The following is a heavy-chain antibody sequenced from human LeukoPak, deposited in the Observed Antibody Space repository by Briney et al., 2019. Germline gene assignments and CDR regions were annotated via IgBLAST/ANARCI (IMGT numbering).Heavy chain of an antibody. CDR1: GYTFTSYY. CDR3: ASPGEEDAFDI. D-gene: IGHD3-16*01. CDR2: INPSGGST. J-gene: IGHJ3*02. V-gene: IGHV1-46*01. Sequence: GASVKVSCKASGYTFTSYYMHWVRQAPGRGLEWMGIINPSGGSTSYAQKFQGRVTMTRDMSTSTVYMELSSLRSEDTAVYYCASPGEEDAFDIWGQGTMVTVSS.